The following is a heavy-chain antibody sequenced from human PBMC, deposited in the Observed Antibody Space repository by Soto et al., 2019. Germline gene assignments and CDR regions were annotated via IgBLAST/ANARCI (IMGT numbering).Heavy chain of an antibody. J-gene: IGHJ6*02. Sequence: QVQLVQSGAEVKKPGSSVKVSCKASGGTFSSYAISWVRQAPGQGLEWMGGIIPIFGTANYAQKFQGRVTITADESTSTAYMELSSLRSEDTAVYHCARGRVVVVPAANYYYGMDVWGQGTTVTVSS. D-gene: IGHD2-2*01. CDR3: ARGRVVVVPAANYYYGMDV. CDR1: GGTFSSYA. V-gene: IGHV1-69*01. CDR2: IIPIFGTA.